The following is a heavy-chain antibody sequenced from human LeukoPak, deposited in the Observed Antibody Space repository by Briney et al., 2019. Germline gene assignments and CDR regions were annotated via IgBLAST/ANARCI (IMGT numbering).Heavy chain of an antibody. CDR2: IYHSGST. V-gene: IGHV4-4*02. CDR1: GGSVSSSNW. Sequence: SETLSLTCAVSGGSVSSSNWWSWVRQPPGKGLEWIGEIYHSGSTNYNPSLKSRVTISVDKSKNQFSLKLSSVTAADTAVYYCARDIAAAGTWFDPWGQGTLVTVSS. D-gene: IGHD6-13*01. J-gene: IGHJ5*02. CDR3: ARDIAAAGTWFDP.